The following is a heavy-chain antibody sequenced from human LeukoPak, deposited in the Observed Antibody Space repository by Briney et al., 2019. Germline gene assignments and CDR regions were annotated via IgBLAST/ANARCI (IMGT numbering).Heavy chain of an antibody. D-gene: IGHD2-2*03. J-gene: IGHJ4*02. CDR1: GYSFATYW. V-gene: IGHV5-51*01. CDR2: IYPDESYI. Sequence: GESLKISCKGSGYSFATYWIAWVRQLPGKGLEWMGIIYPDESYIRYSPSFQGQVTISADKSISTAYLQWSSLKASDTAIYYCARPPSRGYSSSFEYWGQGTLVTVSS. CDR3: ARPPSRGYSSSFEY.